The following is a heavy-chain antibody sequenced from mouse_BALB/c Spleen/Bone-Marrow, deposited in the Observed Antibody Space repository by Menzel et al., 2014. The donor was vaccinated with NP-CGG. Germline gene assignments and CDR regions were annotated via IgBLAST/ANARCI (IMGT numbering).Heavy chain of an antibody. V-gene: IGHV1-82*01. D-gene: IGHD2-3*01. CDR2: IYPGDGDT. Sequence: QVQLKESGPELVKPGASVKISRKASGYAFSSSRMNWVKQRPGQGLEWIGRIYPGDGDTKYNGKFKGKATLTADKSSSTAYMQLSSLASVDSAVYFCARSDGYRDMDYWGQGTSVTVSS. CDR3: ARSDGYRDMDY. CDR1: GYAFSSSR. J-gene: IGHJ4*01.